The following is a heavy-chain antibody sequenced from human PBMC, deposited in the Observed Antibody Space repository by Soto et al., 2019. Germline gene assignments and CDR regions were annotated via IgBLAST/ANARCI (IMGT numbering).Heavy chain of an antibody. CDR1: GGTFSSYA. V-gene: IGHV1-69*12. CDR2: IIPIFGTA. CDR3: ASQAPGFVTWYFDY. J-gene: IGHJ4*02. Sequence: QVQLVQSGAEVKKPGSSVKVSCKASGGTFSSYAISWVRQAPGQGLEWMGGIIPIFGTANYAQKFQGRVTITADESTSTAYMELSSLRSEDTAVYYCASQAPGFVTWYFDYWGQGTLVTVSS. D-gene: IGHD5-12*01.